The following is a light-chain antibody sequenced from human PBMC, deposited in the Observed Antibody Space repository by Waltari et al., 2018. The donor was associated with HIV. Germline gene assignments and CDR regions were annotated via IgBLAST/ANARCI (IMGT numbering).Light chain of an antibody. CDR2: LGS. Sequence: DLVMTQTPLSLPVTPGEQASISCRSSQSLLHSNGYNYLELYLQKPGQSPQLLIYLGSSRASGVPDRFSGSGSGTDFTLKLSRVEAEDVGVYYCMQALRAPPTFGQGTRLEIK. J-gene: IGKJ5*01. CDR1: QSLLHSNGYNY. CDR3: MQALRAPPT. V-gene: IGKV2-28*01.